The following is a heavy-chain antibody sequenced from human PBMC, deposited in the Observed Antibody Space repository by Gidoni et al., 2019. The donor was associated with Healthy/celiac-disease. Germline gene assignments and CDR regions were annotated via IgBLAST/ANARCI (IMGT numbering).Heavy chain of an antibody. D-gene: IGHD6-13*01. V-gene: IGHV3-73*02. CDR2: IRSKANSYAT. J-gene: IGHJ6*02. CDR1: GFPFSGSA. CDR3: TRLAPPVEQQLVGGGV. Sequence: EVQLGESGGGLVQPGGSLKLSCDASGFPFSGSAWHWGRQASGKGLEWVGRIRSKANSYATAYAASVKGRFTISRDDSKNTAYLQMNSLKTEDTAVYYCTRLAPPVEQQLVGGGVWGQGTTVTVSS.